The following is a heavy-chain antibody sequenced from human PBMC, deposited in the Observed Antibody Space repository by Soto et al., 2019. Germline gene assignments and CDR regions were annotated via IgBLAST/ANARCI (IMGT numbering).Heavy chain of an antibody. CDR3: ARDHSGYYFDY. Sequence: PGWSLRLSCAASGFTFSNYGMHWVRQAPGKGLEWVAVIWYDGTNKYYADSVKGRFTISRDDSKNTLYLQMNSLRAEDTAVYYCARDHSGYYFDYWGQGAMVTVYS. D-gene: IGHD5-12*01. CDR1: GFTFSNYG. CDR2: IWYDGTNK. V-gene: IGHV3-33*01. J-gene: IGHJ4*02.